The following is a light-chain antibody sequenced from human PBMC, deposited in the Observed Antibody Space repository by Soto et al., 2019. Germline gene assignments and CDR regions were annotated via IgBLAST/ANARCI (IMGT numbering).Light chain of an antibody. Sequence: IQLTQSPDSLSASVGDRLTITCRASQGISSHLAWYQQKPGKAPKLLIYLASTLHSGVPSRFSGSGSGTDFSLTISTLQPEDFATYYCQQLNAYPLTFGGGTKVDIK. V-gene: IGKV1-9*01. CDR3: QQLNAYPLT. CDR2: LAS. CDR1: QGISSH. J-gene: IGKJ4*01.